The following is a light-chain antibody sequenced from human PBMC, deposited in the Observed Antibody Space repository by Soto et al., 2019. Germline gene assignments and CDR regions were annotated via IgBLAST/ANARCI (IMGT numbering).Light chain of an antibody. CDR2: AAS. J-gene: IGKJ4*01. CDR3: QQLNSYPRT. Sequence: IQLTQSPSSLSASVGDRVTITCRASQGISSYLAWYQQKPGKAPKLLIYAASTLQSGVPSSFSGSGSGTDFTLTIISLQPEDFATYYCQQLNSYPRTFGGGTKVEIK. V-gene: IGKV1-9*01. CDR1: QGISSY.